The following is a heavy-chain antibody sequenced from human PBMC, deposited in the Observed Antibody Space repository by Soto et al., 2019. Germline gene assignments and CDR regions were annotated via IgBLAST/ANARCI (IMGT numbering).Heavy chain of an antibody. J-gene: IGHJ4*02. V-gene: IGHV3-33*01. CDR3: ARGRIVVVTAITPQYYFDY. CDR2: IWYDGSNK. Sequence: GGSLRLSCAASGFTFSSYGMHWVRQAPGKGLEWVAVIWYDGSNKYYADSVKGRFTISRDNSKNTLYLQMNSLRAEDTAVYYCARGRIVVVTAITPQYYFDYWGQGTLVTVSS. D-gene: IGHD2-21*02. CDR1: GFTFSSYG.